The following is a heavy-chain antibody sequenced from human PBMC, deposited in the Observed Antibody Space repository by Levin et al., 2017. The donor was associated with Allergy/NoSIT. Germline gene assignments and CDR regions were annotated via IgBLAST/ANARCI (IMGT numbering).Heavy chain of an antibody. Sequence: GGSLRLSCAASGFTFSSYSMNWVRQAPGKGLEWVSSISSSSSYIYYADSVKGRFTISRDNAKNSLYLQMNSLRAEDTAVYYCARGGAGGTVAGYEQGCDYWGQGALVTVSS. CDR2: ISSSSSYI. V-gene: IGHV3-21*01. CDR1: GFTFSSYS. CDR3: ARGGAGGTVAGYEQGCDY. D-gene: IGHD6-19*01. J-gene: IGHJ4*02.